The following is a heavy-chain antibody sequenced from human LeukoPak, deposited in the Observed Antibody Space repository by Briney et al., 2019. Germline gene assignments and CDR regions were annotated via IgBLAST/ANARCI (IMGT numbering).Heavy chain of an antibody. Sequence: ASVKVSCKASGYTFTGYYMHWVRQAPGQGLEWMGWINPNSGGTNYAQKFQGRVTMTRDTSISTAYMELSRLRSDDTAVYYCATTDLYGSGSYQYYYYGMDVWGQGTTVTVSS. V-gene: IGHV1-2*02. CDR1: GYTFTGYY. D-gene: IGHD3-10*01. J-gene: IGHJ6*02. CDR2: INPNSGGT. CDR3: ATTDLYGSGSYQYYYYGMDV.